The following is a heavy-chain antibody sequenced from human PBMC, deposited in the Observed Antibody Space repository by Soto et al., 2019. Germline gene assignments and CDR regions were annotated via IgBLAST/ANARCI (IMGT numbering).Heavy chain of an antibody. V-gene: IGHV4-39*07. CDR3: ARGRYYYGSGSYFAVSISPLIDY. J-gene: IGHJ4*02. CDR2: INHSGST. CDR1: GGSISSSSYY. Sequence: SETLSLTCTVSGGSISSSSYYWSWIRQPPGKGLEWIGEINHSGSTNYNPSLKSRVTISVDTSKNQFSLKLSSVTAADTAVYYCARGRYYYGSGSYFAVSISPLIDYWGQGTLVTVSS. D-gene: IGHD3-10*01.